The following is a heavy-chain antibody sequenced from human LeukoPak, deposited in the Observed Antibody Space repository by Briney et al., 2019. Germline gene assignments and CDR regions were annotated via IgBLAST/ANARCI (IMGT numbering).Heavy chain of an antibody. J-gene: IGHJ5*02. D-gene: IGHD3-9*01. CDR3: ARGPYYDILTGYSQENWFDP. CDR2: FDPEDGET. Sequence: GASVKVSCKVSGYTLTELSMHWVRQAPGKGLEWMGGFDPEDGETIYAQKFQGRVTMTEDTSTDTAYMELSSLRSEDTAVYYCARGPYYDILTGYSQENWFDPWGQGTLVTVSS. V-gene: IGHV1-24*01. CDR1: GYTLTELS.